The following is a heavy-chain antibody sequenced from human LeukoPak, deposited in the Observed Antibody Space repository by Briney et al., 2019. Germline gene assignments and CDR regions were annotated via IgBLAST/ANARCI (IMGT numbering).Heavy chain of an antibody. V-gene: IGHV5-51*01. CDR2: IYPGDSGT. Sequence: GESLKISCKGSGYSFTSYWIGWVRQMPGKGLEWMGIIYPGDSGTRYSPSFQGQVTISADKSIRTAYLQWSSLKASDTAMYYCARRVDYGDFEGYFDYWGQGTLVTVSS. CDR1: GYSFTSYW. CDR3: ARRVDYGDFEGYFDY. D-gene: IGHD4-17*01. J-gene: IGHJ4*02.